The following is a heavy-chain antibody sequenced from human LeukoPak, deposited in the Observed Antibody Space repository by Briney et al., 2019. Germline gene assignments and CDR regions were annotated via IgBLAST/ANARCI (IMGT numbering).Heavy chain of an antibody. J-gene: IGHJ3*02. V-gene: IGHV3-23*01. CDR1: GGSFSGYY. CDR3: AKDEVDDSSGYHDAFDI. D-gene: IGHD3-22*01. Sequence: ETLSLTCAVYGGSFSGYYWSWIRQPPGKGLEWVSAISGSGGSTYYADSVKGRFTISRDNSKNTLYLQMNSLRAEDTAVYYCAKDEVDDSSGYHDAFDIWGQGTMVTVSS. CDR2: ISGSGGST.